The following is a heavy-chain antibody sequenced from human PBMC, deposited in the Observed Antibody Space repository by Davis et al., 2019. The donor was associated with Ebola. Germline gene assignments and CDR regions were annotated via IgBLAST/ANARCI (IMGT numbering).Heavy chain of an antibody. CDR3: AHSPAAAGTFDP. CDR1: GFSLSTTGVG. J-gene: IGHJ5*02. D-gene: IGHD6-13*01. V-gene: IGHV2-5*02. CDR2: IYWDDGK. Sequence: PTLVKPTQTLMLTCTFSGFSLSTTGVGVGWIRQPPGKALEWLALIYWDDGKRYSPSLKTRLTITKDTSKNQVVLTMTNMDPVDTATYYCAHSPAAAGTFDPWGQGTLVTVSS.